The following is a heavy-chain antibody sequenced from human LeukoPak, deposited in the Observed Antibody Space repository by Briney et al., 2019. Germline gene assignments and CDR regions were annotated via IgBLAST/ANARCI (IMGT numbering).Heavy chain of an antibody. Sequence: GGSLRLSCAASGFTFDDYAMHWVRQALGKGLEWVSGISWNSGSIGYADSVKGRFTISRDNAKNSLYLQMNSLRAEDTALYYCAKSGRRSGYYFDYWGQGTLVTVSS. D-gene: IGHD3-3*01. CDR2: ISWNSGSI. CDR1: GFTFDDYA. J-gene: IGHJ4*02. CDR3: AKSGRRSGYYFDY. V-gene: IGHV3-9*01.